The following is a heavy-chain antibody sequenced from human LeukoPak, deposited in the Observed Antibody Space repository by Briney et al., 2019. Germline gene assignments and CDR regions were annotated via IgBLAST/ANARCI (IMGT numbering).Heavy chain of an antibody. CDR3: VRGVATNY. D-gene: IGHD2-8*01. CDR1: GYTFTTYD. CDR2: MNPSSGDT. J-gene: IGHJ4*02. Sequence: ASVKVSCKTSGYTFTTYDINWVRQATGQGLEWMGWMNPSSGDTDYAQKFQGRVTMTTDTSISKAYIDMSRMTADDTAVYYCVRGVATNYWGQGTLVTVSS. V-gene: IGHV1-8*01.